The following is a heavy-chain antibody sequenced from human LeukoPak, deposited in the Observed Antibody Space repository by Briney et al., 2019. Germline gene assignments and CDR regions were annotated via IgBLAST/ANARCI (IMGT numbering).Heavy chain of an antibody. V-gene: IGHV4-34*01. Sequence: PSATLSLTCAVYGGSFSGYYWSWIRQPPGKGLEWIGEINHSGSTNYNPSLKSRVTISVDTSKNQFSLKLSSVTAADTAVYYCARLIVVVPAAILSTLNWFDPWGQGTLVTVSS. CDR1: GGSFSGYY. CDR2: INHSGST. CDR3: ARLIVVVPAAILSTLNWFDP. J-gene: IGHJ5*02. D-gene: IGHD2-2*01.